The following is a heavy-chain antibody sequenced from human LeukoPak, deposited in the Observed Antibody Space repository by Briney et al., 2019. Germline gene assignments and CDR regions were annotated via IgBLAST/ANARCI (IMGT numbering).Heavy chain of an antibody. CDR1: GFTFSSYA. Sequence: GGSLRLSCAASGFTFSSYAMSWVRQAPGKGLEWVSAISGSGGSTYYADSVKGRFTISRDNSKNTLYLQMNSLRAEDTAVYYCAEAIVVPAAIRYFDYWGQGTLVTVSS. V-gene: IGHV3-23*01. CDR2: ISGSGGST. CDR3: AEAIVVPAAIRYFDY. J-gene: IGHJ4*02. D-gene: IGHD2-2*01.